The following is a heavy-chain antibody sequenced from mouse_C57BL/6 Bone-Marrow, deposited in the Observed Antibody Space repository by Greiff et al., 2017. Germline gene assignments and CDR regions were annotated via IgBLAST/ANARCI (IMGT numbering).Heavy chain of an antibody. Sequence: QVQLKQPGAELVKPGASVKLSCKASGYTFTSYWMHWVKQRPGRGLEWIGRIDPNSGGTKYNEKFKGKATLTVDKPSSTAYMQLSSLTSEDSAVFSVAHGDYLYWYCAVWGTGTTATVS. CDR1: GYTFTSYW. J-gene: IGHJ1*03. D-gene: IGHD2-13*01. CDR3: AHGDYLYWYCAV. V-gene: IGHV1-72*01. CDR2: IDPNSGGT.